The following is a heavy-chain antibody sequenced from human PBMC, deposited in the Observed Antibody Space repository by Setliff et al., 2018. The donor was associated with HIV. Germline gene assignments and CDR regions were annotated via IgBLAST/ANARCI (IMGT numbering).Heavy chain of an antibody. D-gene: IGHD5-18*01. CDR2: IDPDRGDT. Sequence: GASVKVSCKVSGYTFPDYYIQWIRQAPGKGLEWMGLIDPDRGDTVYAEKFQDRVAMTADTSTNNVHMYLSSLRSEDTAIYYCARGGPGSSFGYDWFDPWGQGTPVTVSS. J-gene: IGHJ5*02. CDR3: ARGGPGSSFGYDWFDP. V-gene: IGHV1-69-2*01. CDR1: GYTFPDYY.